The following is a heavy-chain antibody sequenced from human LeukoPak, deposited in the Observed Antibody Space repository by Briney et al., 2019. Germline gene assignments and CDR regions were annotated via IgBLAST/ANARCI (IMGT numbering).Heavy chain of an antibody. CDR1: GGFISSRSYY. D-gene: IGHD3-22*01. V-gene: IGHV4-39*01. Sequence: PSETLSLTRTISGGFISSRSYYWGWIRQPPGKGLEWIGDIYYSGSTYFTPALKSRVSMSIDTSKNQFSLELRSVAAADTALYYCARRRYYDSTGYLEWGQGTLVTVTS. CDR3: ARRRYYDSTGYLE. CDR2: IYYSGST. J-gene: IGHJ1*01.